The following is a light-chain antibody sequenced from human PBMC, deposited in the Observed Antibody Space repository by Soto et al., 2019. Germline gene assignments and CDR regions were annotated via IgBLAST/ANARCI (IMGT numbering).Light chain of an antibody. V-gene: IGKV3-15*01. J-gene: IGKJ2*01. CDR1: QSVSSN. Sequence: EIVMTQSPATLSVYPGERATLSCRASQSVSSNLAWLQQKPGQAPRLLIYRASTRATGGPARFSGSGSVTEFTLTISSLQSEDFAVYYCQQYNNWPPYTFGQGTKLEIK. CDR3: QQYNNWPPYT. CDR2: RAS.